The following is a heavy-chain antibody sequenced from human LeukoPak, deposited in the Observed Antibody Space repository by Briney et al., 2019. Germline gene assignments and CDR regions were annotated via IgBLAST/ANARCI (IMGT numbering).Heavy chain of an antibody. D-gene: IGHD6-13*01. Sequence: VASVKVSCKASGYTFTGYYIHWVRQAPGQGLEWMGWINPNSGGTNYAQKFQGRVTMTRDTSISTAYMELSRLRSDDTAVYYCAREQASDSSSWYGPGQNWFDPWGQGTLVTVSS. CDR1: GYTFTGYY. CDR3: AREQASDSSSWYGPGQNWFDP. V-gene: IGHV1-2*02. J-gene: IGHJ5*02. CDR2: INPNSGGT.